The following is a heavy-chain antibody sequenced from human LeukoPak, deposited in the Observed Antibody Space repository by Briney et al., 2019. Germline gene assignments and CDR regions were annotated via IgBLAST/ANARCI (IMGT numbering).Heavy chain of an antibody. V-gene: IGHV4-59*01. D-gene: IGHD5-12*01. J-gene: IGHJ4*02. CDR2: IYYSGST. CDR3: AREYSGYVGGFDY. CDR1: GGSNSSYY. Sequence: SETLSLTCTVSGGSNSSYYWSWIRQPPGKGLEWIGYIYYSGSTNYNPSLKSRVTISVDTSKNQFSLKLSSVTAADTAVYYCAREYSGYVGGFDYWGQGTLVTVSS.